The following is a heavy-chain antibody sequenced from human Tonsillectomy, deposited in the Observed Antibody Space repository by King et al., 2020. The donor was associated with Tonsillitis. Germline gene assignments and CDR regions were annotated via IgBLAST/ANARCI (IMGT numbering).Heavy chain of an antibody. CDR3: ARGEVVVVDYYYMDV. CDR1: GFTFSSYG. D-gene: IGHD2-15*01. V-gene: IGHV3-33*01. CDR2: IWYDGSNK. J-gene: IGHJ6*03. Sequence: VQLVESGGGVVQPGRSLRLSCAASGFTFSSYGMHWGRQAPGKGLEWVAVIWYDGSNKYYADSVKGRFTISRDNSKNTRYLQMNSLRAEDTAVYYCARGEVVVVDYYYMDVWGKGTTVTVSS.